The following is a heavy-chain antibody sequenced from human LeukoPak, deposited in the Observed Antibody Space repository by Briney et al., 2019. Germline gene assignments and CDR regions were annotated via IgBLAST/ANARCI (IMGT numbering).Heavy chain of an antibody. Sequence: GGSLRLSCAASGFTFSSYWMNWVRQAPGKGLEWVANINQDGSEKYYVDSVKGRFTISRDNAKNSLYLQMNSLRAEDTAVYYCARVGAVAGPDYYYYGMDVWGQGTTVTVSS. CDR1: GFTFSSYW. CDR3: ARVGAVAGPDYYYYGMDV. CDR2: INQDGSEK. V-gene: IGHV3-7*03. J-gene: IGHJ6*02. D-gene: IGHD6-19*01.